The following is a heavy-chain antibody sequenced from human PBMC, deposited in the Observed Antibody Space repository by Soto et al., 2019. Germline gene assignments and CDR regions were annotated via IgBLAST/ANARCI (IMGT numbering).Heavy chain of an antibody. J-gene: IGHJ5*02. CDR3: ARPTAPGIAAAGRFDP. V-gene: IGHV3-74*01. Sequence: GGSLRLSCAASGFTFSSYWMHWVRQAPGKGLVWVSRINSDGSSTSCADSVKGRFTISRDNAKNTLYLQMNSLRAEDTAVFYCARPTAPGIAAAGRFDPWGQGTLVTVSS. CDR1: GFTFSSYW. D-gene: IGHD6-13*01. CDR2: INSDGSST.